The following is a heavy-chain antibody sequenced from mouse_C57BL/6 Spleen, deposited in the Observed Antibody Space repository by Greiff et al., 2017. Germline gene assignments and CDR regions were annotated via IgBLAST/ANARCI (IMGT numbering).Heavy chain of an antibody. J-gene: IGHJ2*01. CDR1: GYAFSSSW. V-gene: IGHV1-82*01. CDR2: IYPGDGDT. CDR3: ARRSLLDY. D-gene: IGHD6-5*01. Sequence: QVQLQQSGPELVKPGASVKISCKASGYAFSSSWMNWVKQRPGKGLEWIGRIYPGDGDTNYNGKFKGKATLTADKSSSTTYMQLSSLTSEDSAVYFCARRSLLDYWGQGTTLTVSS.